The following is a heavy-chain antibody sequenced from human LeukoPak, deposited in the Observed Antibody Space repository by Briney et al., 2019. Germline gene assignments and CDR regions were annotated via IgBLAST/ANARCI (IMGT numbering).Heavy chain of an antibody. Sequence: ASVKVSCKASGYTFTGYYMHWVRQAPGRGLEWMGRINPNSGGTNYAQRFQGRVTMTRDTSITTVYMELSGLSSDDTAGYYWAGGTFDYWGQGTLVTVSS. CDR3: AGGTFDY. CDR2: INPNSGGT. CDR1: GYTFTGYY. D-gene: IGHD1-7*01. J-gene: IGHJ4*02. V-gene: IGHV1-2*06.